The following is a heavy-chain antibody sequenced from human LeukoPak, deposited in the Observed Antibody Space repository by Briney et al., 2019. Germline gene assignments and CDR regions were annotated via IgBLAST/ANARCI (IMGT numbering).Heavy chain of an antibody. V-gene: IGHV3-33*01. Sequence: GGSLRLSCAASGFTFSGYDMHWVRQAPGKGLEWVAVIWYDGSNKYYADSVKGRFTISRDNSKNTLYLQMNSLRAEDTAVYYCARARAGGAMPYAFDIWGQGTMVTVSS. CDR1: GFTFSGYD. D-gene: IGHD2-2*01. CDR2: IWYDGSNK. J-gene: IGHJ3*02. CDR3: ARARAGGAMPYAFDI.